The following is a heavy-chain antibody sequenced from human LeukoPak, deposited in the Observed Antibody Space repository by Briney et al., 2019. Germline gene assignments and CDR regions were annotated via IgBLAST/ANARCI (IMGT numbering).Heavy chain of an antibody. D-gene: IGHD6-13*01. V-gene: IGHV3-48*03. J-gene: IGHJ3*02. CDR2: ISSSGSTI. CDR1: GFTFSSCE. CDR3: ARDPPRIAAAGTKAFDI. Sequence: GGSLRLSCAASGFTFSSCEMNWVRQAPGKGLEWVSYISSSGSTIYYADSVKGRFTISRDNAKNSLYLQMNSLRAEDTAVYYCARDPPRIAAAGTKAFDIWGQGTMVTVSS.